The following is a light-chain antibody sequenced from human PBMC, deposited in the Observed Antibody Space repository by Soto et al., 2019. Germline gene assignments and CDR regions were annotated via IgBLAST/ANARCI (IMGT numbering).Light chain of an antibody. CDR2: AAS. CDR1: QSVSGFF. CDR3: QQYGSSPYT. J-gene: IGKJ2*01. Sequence: EIVLTQSPGTLSLSPGERATLSCRASQSVSGFFLAWYQQKPGQAPRLLIYAASRRATGIPDRFSGSGSGTDFTLTISRLEPEDFAVYYCQQYGSSPYTFGLGTKLEIK. V-gene: IGKV3-20*01.